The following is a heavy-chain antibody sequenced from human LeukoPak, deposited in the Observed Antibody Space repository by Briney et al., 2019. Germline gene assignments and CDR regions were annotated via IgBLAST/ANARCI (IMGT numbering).Heavy chain of an antibody. Sequence: SETLSLTCTVSGVSISSSSYYWGWIRQPPGKGLEWIGSIYYSGSTYYNPSLKSRVTISVDTSKNQFSLKLSSVTAADTAVYYCARTHCGGDCYLTPNTAFDPWGQGTLVTVSS. CDR2: IYYSGST. CDR1: GVSISSSSYY. CDR3: ARTHCGGDCYLTPNTAFDP. J-gene: IGHJ5*02. D-gene: IGHD2-21*01. V-gene: IGHV4-39*01.